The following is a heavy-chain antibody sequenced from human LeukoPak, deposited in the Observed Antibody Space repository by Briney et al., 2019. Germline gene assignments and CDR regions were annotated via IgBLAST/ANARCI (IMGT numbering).Heavy chain of an antibody. CDR2: IYYSGSS. Sequence: PSETLSLTCTVSGYSISSGYYWGWIRPPPGKGLEWIGSIYYSGSSYYNPSLKSRVTISVDTSKNQFSLKLSSVTAADTALYYCARGYSSSLGAFDIWGQGTMVTVSS. D-gene: IGHD6-13*01. CDR1: GYSISSGYY. J-gene: IGHJ3*02. CDR3: ARGYSSSLGAFDI. V-gene: IGHV4-38-2*02.